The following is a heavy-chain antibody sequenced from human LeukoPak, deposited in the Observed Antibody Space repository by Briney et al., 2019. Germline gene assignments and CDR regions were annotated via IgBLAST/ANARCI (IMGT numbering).Heavy chain of an antibody. Sequence: GRSLRPSCAASGFTFDDYAMHWVRQAPGKGLEWVSGISWNSGSIGYADSVKGRFTISRDNAKNSLYLQMNSLRAEDTALYYCAKAGTMVRGVTPFDYWGQGTLVTVSS. CDR2: ISWNSGSI. V-gene: IGHV3-9*01. CDR1: GFTFDDYA. J-gene: IGHJ4*02. CDR3: AKAGTMVRGVTPFDY. D-gene: IGHD3-10*01.